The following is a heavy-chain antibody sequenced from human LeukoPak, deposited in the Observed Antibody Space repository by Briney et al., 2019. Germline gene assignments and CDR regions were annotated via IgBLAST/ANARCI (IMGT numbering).Heavy chain of an antibody. CDR3: ARGDDYGDYTWIYFDY. V-gene: IGHV3-33*01. CDR2: IWHDGIRK. Sequence: GGSLRLSCAASGFTVSTHGMHWVRQAPGKGLEWVADIWHDGIRKYYIDSVKGRFTISRDNSKNTLYLQMNSLRAEDTAVYYCARGDDYGDYTWIYFDYWGQGTLVTVSS. CDR1: GFTVSTHG. D-gene: IGHD4-17*01. J-gene: IGHJ4*02.